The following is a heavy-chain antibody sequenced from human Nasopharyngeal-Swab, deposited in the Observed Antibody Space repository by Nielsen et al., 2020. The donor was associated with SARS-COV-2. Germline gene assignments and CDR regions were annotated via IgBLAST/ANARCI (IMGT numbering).Heavy chain of an antibody. V-gene: IGHV4-4*07. J-gene: IGHJ5*02. CDR3: ARTAATEFGWGYGSGSSRFWFDP. CDR1: GGSISSYY. Sequence: GSLRLSCTVSGGSISSYYWSWIRQPAGKGLEWIGRIYTSGSTNYNPSLKSRVTMSVDTSKNQFSLKLSSVTAADTAVYYCARTAATEFGWGYGSGSSRFWFDPWGQGTLVTVSS. CDR2: IYTSGST. D-gene: IGHD3-10*01.